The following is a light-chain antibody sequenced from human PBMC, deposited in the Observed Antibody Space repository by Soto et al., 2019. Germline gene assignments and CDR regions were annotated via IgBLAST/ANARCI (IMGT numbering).Light chain of an antibody. CDR2: GAS. CDR3: QQYNGWPTT. V-gene: IGKV3-15*01. J-gene: IGKJ1*01. Sequence: EIVVTQSPATLSVYPGERATLSCRASQSITGSLAWYQQKPGQAPRLLIYGASTRATGVPARFSGSGSGTDFSLTITSLQSEDFGFYYCQQYNGWPTTFGQGTKVDIK. CDR1: QSITGS.